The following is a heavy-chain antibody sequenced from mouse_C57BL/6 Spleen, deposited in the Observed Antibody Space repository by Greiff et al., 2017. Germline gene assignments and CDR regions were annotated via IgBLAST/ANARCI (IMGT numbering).Heavy chain of an antibody. Sequence: VQLQQSGAELVKPGASVKISCKASGYAFSSYWMNWVKQRPGKGLEWIGQIYPGDGDTNYNGKFKGKATLTADKSSSTAYMQLSSLTSEDSAVYFCARSDYGSRRDWYFEVWGTGTTVTVSS. CDR2: IYPGDGDT. CDR3: ARSDYGSRRDWYFEV. J-gene: IGHJ1*03. D-gene: IGHD1-1*01. V-gene: IGHV1-80*01. CDR1: GYAFSSYW.